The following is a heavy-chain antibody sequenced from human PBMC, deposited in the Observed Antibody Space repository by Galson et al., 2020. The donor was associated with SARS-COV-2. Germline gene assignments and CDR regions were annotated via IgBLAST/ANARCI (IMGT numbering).Heavy chain of an antibody. J-gene: IGHJ6*02. CDR1: GFSFSTYG. CDR2: IWYDGSNK. Sequence: GGSLRLSCAAPGFSFSTYGMHWVRQAPGKGLKWVALIWYDGSNKYYADSVKGRFTISRDNSRNTVSLEMNSLRAEDTALYYCVRGEEYSSSSIFYYYYYYALDVWGQGTTVTVSS. V-gene: IGHV3-33*01. CDR3: VRGEEYSSSSIFYYYYYYALDV. D-gene: IGHD6-6*01.